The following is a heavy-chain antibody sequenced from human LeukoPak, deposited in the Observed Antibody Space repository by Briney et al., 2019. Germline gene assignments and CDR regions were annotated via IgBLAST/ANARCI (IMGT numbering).Heavy chain of an antibody. D-gene: IGHD5-18*01. J-gene: IGHJ6*03. CDR3: ARVEPQGYTYGPRYYYYMDV. CDR1: GGSFSGYY. V-gene: IGHV4-34*01. CDR2: INHSGST. Sequence: PSETLSLTCAVYGGSFSGYYWSWIRQPPGKGLEWIGEINHSGSTNYNPSLKSRVTISVDTSKNQFSLRLSSVTAADTAVYYCARVEPQGYTYGPRYYYYMDVWGKGTTVTISS.